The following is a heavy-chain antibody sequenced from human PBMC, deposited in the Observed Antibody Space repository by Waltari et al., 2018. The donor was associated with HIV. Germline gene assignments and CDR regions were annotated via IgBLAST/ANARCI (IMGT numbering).Heavy chain of an antibody. D-gene: IGHD4-17*01. Sequence: QVQLVQSGAEVKKPGASVKVSCKASGYTFTSYGISWVRQAPGQGLEWMGWISAYNGNTNYAQKLQGRVTMTIDTSTSTAYMELRSLRSDDTAVYYCARDRGSTVTTWGYGMDVWGQGTTVTVSS. V-gene: IGHV1-18*01. CDR2: ISAYNGNT. CDR1: GYTFTSYG. CDR3: ARDRGSTVTTWGYGMDV. J-gene: IGHJ6*02.